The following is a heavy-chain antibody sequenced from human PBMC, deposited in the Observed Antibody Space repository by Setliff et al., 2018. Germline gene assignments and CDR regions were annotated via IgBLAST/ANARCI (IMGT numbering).Heavy chain of an antibody. Sequence: SETLSLTCTVSGGSISSSYWSWIRQPPGKGLEWIGYFYHSGSMNYNPSLKGRVTMSVDTSNNQLSLKLTFVSAADTAVYYCARAYYYGSGNSHKYYMDYWGQGTLVTVSS. CDR3: ARAYYYGSGNSHKYYMDY. CDR1: GGSISSSY. D-gene: IGHD3-10*01. J-gene: IGHJ4*02. V-gene: IGHV4-4*09. CDR2: FYHSGSM.